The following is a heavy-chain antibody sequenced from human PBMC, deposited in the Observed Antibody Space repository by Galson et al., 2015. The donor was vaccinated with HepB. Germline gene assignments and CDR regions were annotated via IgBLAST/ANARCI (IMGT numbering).Heavy chain of an antibody. V-gene: IGHV3-43D*03. CDR2: ISWDGVIT. Sequence: SLRLSCAASGFTFDDYAMHWVRQAPGKGLEWVSLISWDGVITYYADSVKGRFTISRDNNKNSLFLQMNNVRAEDTALYYCVKDITGSSWTFESWGQGTLVTVSS. D-gene: IGHD6-13*01. CDR1: GFTFDDYA. CDR3: VKDITGSSWTFES. J-gene: IGHJ4*02.